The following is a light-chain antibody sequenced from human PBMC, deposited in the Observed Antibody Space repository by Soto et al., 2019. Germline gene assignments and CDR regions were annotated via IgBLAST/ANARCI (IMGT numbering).Light chain of an antibody. CDR3: QQSYITSFS. CDR2: AAS. V-gene: IGKV1-12*01. CDR1: QGISSW. Sequence: DLQMTQSPSSVSASVGDRVTITCRASQGISSWLAWYQQKPGKAPKLLIYAASNLQSGVPSRFSGSGSGTDFTLTISRLQPEDFSTYYCQQSYITSFSFGLGTRLEIK. J-gene: IGKJ5*01.